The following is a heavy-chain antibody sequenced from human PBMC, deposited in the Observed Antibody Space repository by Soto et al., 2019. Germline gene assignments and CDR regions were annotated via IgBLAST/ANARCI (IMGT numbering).Heavy chain of an antibody. CDR1: GGTFSIYT. CDR2: SA. D-gene: IGHD2-15*01. V-gene: IGHV1-69*01. CDR3: AREGPPDIAWFDP. J-gene: IGHJ5*02. Sequence: QVQLVQSGAEVKKPGSSVMVSCKASGGTFSIYTISWVRQAPGQGLEWMGGSANSAQKFQGRLTVTADESTSTVYLELSSLTSADTAVYYCAREGPPDIAWFDPWGQGTLVSVSS.